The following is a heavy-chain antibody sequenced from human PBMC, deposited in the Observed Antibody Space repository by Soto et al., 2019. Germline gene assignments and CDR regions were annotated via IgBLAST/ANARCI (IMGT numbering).Heavy chain of an antibody. CDR3: VREGGDNGFDP. CDR1: GGSISSGDYY. Sequence: SETLSLTCTVSGGSISSGDYYWSWIRQPPGKGLEWIGYIYYSGSTFYNPSLKNRVTISLATSKIQFSLKLSSVTAADTAVYYCVREGGDNGFDPWGQGTMVTVSS. CDR2: IYYSGST. D-gene: IGHD3-16*01. J-gene: IGHJ5*02. V-gene: IGHV4-30-4*01.